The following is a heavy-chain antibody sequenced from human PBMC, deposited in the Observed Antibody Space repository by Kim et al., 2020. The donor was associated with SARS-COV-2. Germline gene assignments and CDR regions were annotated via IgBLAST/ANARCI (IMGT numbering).Heavy chain of an antibody. V-gene: IGHV1-24*01. CDR3: ATGVRWYGYYFDY. Sequence: YAQKFQGRVTMTEDTSTDTAYMELSSLRSEDTAVYYCATGVRWYGYYFDYWGQGTLVTVSS. D-gene: IGHD2-15*01. J-gene: IGHJ4*02.